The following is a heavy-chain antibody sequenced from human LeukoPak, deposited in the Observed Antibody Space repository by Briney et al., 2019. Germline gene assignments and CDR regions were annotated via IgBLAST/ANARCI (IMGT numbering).Heavy chain of an antibody. CDR3: AKGDSYYDLLTCFDF. D-gene: IGHD3-9*01. V-gene: IGHV3-23*01. CDR2: FSGTSTLT. CDR1: GFTFSSYW. J-gene: IGHJ4*02. Sequence: GGSLRLSCAASGFTFSSYWMSWVRQSPGKGLEWVSTFSGTSTLTYYADSVKSRFTISRDDSKNVLYLQMNSLRDEDTAVYYCAKGDSYYDLLTCFDFWGPGTLITVSS.